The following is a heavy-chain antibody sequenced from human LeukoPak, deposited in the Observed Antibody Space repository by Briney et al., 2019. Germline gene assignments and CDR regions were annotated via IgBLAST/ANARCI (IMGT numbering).Heavy chain of an antibody. J-gene: IGHJ4*02. D-gene: IGHD6-13*01. CDR1: GITFRDHY. Sequence: GGSLRLFCAASGITFRDHYMSGIRQAPGKALEWVGHISSSDSTIVYADSVRGRSAISRDNAKNSLYLQMITLSVEDTAVYYCARAVRYTSSWYVYYYFDYWGQGTLVTVSS. CDR2: ISSSDSTI. V-gene: IGHV3-11*01. CDR3: ARAVRYTSSWYVYYYFDY.